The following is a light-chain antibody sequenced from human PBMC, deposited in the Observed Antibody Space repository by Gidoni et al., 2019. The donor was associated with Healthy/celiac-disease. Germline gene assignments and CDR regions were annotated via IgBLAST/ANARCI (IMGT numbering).Light chain of an antibody. CDR2: GAS. V-gene: IGKV3-20*01. CDR3: QQYGSSSWT. CDR1: QSVRSSY. J-gene: IGKJ1*01. Sequence: EIVLTQSPGTLSLSPGERATLSCRASQSVRSSYLAWYQQKPGQAPRLLIYGASSRATGIPDRLSGSGSGTDFTLTISRLEPEDFAVYYCQQYGSSSWTFGQGTKVEIK.